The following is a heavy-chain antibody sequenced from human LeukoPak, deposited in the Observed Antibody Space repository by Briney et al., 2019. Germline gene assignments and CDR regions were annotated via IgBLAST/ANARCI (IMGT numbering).Heavy chain of an antibody. CDR2: IYSGGST. J-gene: IGHJ6*02. D-gene: IGHD4-23*01. CDR3: ARDGKVPHNYYYGMDV. CDR1: GFTVSSNY. V-gene: IGHV3-66*01. Sequence: GGSLRLSCAASGFTVSSNYMSWVRQAPGKGLEWVSVIYSGGSTYYADSVKGRFTISRDNSKNTLYLQMNSLRAEDTAVYYCARDGKVPHNYYYGMDVWGQGTTVTVSS.